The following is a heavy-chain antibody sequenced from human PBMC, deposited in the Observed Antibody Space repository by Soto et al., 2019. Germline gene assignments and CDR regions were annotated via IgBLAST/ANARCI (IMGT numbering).Heavy chain of an antibody. CDR2: ISGNGVNT. D-gene: IGHD6-25*01. J-gene: IGHJ5*02. CDR3: AKTPGMRGRFDP. V-gene: IGHV3-23*01. CDR1: GFNFRNFP. Sequence: GGSLRLSCAASGFNFRNFPISWVRQPPGKGLEWVSSISGNGVNTTYADSVKARFTISRDNSKKMLYLQMNSLRAEDTAVYYCAKTPGMRGRFDPWGQGT.